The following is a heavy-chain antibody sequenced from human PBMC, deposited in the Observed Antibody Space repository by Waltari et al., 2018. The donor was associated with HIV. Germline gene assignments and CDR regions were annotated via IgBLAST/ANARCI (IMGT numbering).Heavy chain of an antibody. Sequence: QVQLVQSGAEVKKPGASVKVSCKASGYTITGYFLHWVRQAPGQGLEWMGRLNHSSGKTNYAQKFQGRVTMTSDTSINTAYMELSSLRSDDTAVYYCARDMGPFNNWGQGTLVTVSS. CDR2: LNHSSGKT. J-gene: IGHJ4*02. V-gene: IGHV1-2*06. D-gene: IGHD3-16*01. CDR3: ARDMGPFNN. CDR1: GYTITGYF.